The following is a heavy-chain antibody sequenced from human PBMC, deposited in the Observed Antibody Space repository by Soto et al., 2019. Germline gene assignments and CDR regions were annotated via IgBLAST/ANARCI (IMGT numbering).Heavy chain of an antibody. Sequence: GESLKISCKTSGYDFSIYWVAWVRHMPGKGLELMGVIFPRDSETKYSPYFEGRVIISADTSADTASPMWKTLEVPDTAVYYCARFESTQPNMAIDYWGQGTPVTVSS. V-gene: IGHV5-51*01. CDR1: GYDFSIYW. CDR3: ARFESTQPNMAIDY. J-gene: IGHJ4*02. D-gene: IGHD2-15*01. CDR2: IFPRDSET.